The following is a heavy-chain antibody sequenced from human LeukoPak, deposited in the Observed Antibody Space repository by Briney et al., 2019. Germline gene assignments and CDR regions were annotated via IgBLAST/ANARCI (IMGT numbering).Heavy chain of an antibody. D-gene: IGHD4-17*01. V-gene: IGHV3-66*01. CDR3: ARESLDDYGDTGDY. J-gene: IGHJ4*02. CDR2: IYSGGST. Sequence: GGSLRLSCAASGFTVSSNYMSWVRQAPGKGLEWVSVIYSGGSTYYADSVKGRFTISRDNSKNTLYLQMNSLRAEDTAVYYCARESLDDYGDTGDYWGQGTLVAVSS. CDR1: GFTVSSNY.